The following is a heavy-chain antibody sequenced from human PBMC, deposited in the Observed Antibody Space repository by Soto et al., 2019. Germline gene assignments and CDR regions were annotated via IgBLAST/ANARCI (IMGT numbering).Heavy chain of an antibody. CDR3: ARVWGYYFDY. Sequence: PSDTLSLKCTVSGGSIRSYYCSWIRHPQGKGLEWIGYIYYSGSTNYNPSLKSRVTISVDTSKNQFSLKLSSVTAADTAVYYCARVWGYYFDYWGQGTLVTVS. D-gene: IGHD2-21*01. CDR1: GGSIRSYY. CDR2: IYYSGST. V-gene: IGHV4-59*07. J-gene: IGHJ4*02.